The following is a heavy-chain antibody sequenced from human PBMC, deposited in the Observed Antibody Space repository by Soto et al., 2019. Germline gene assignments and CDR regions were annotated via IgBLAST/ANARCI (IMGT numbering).Heavy chain of an antibody. CDR3: AKDSRIESCYYRRGPFDY. J-gene: IGHJ4*02. V-gene: IGHV3-30*18. CDR1: GFTFSSYA. Sequence: QVQLVESGGGGVKPGRSLRLSCAASGFTFSSYAMNWVRQAPGKGLEWLAVISHDGSNKYYADSVKGRFSISRDNSENTLYLHMNSLRAEDTAVYYCAKDSRIESCYYRRGPFDYWGQGTLVTVSS. D-gene: IGHD3-3*01. CDR2: ISHDGSNK.